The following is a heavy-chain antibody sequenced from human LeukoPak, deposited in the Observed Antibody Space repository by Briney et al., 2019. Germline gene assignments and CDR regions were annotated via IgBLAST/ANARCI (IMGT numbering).Heavy chain of an antibody. Sequence: GGSLRLSCAASGFTFSSYAMHWVRQAPGKGLEWVAVISYDGSNKYYADSVKGRFTISRDNSKNTLYLQMNSLRAEDTAVYYCARDLDGYNAYYYMDVWGKGTTVTVSS. V-gene: IGHV3-30*04. CDR2: ISYDGSNK. CDR1: GFTFSSYA. D-gene: IGHD5-24*01. CDR3: ARDLDGYNAYYYMDV. J-gene: IGHJ6*03.